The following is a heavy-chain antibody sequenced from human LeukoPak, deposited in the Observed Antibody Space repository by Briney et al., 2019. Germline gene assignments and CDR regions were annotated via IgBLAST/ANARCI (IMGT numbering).Heavy chain of an antibody. CDR1: GYTYTGYF. J-gene: IGHJ6*03. CDR3: ARVRVPAAIYYYMDV. Sequence: GSVTVSRKASGYTYTGYFMHSVRQAPGQRVEGMGWINPNSGGTNYAQKLQGRVTMTRDTSISTAYLELSRLRSDDTAVYYCARVRVPAAIYYYMDVWGKGTTVTVSS. V-gene: IGHV1-2*02. D-gene: IGHD2-2*02. CDR2: INPNSGGT.